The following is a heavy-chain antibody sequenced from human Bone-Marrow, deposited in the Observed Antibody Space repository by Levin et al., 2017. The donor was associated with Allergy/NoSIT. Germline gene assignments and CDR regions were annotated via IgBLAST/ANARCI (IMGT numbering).Heavy chain of an antibody. CDR2: IRSSSGSM. J-gene: IGHJ3*02. V-gene: IGHV3-11*01. Sequence: PGGSLRLSCAASGIAFRDYYMSWIRQAPGKGLEWVSHIRSSSGSMYYADSVKGRFTISSDNAKNSLYLQMNSLRADDTAIYYCAAAPEGSEESFHIWGQGTMVTVSS. CDR3: AAAPEGSEESFHI. D-gene: IGHD3-10*01. CDR1: GIAFRDYY.